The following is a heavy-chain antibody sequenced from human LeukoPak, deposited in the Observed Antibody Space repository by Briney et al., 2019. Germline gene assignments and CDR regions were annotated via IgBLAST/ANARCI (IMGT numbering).Heavy chain of an antibody. V-gene: IGHV4-59*11. CDR1: GCSFRSHY. CDR2: IYYSGST. CDR3: TVYSSGFDC. Sequence: PSETLSLTSTDSGCSFRSHYWSWIRQPPGKGLEWIGYIYYSGSTNYNPSLKSRVTISVDTSKNQFSLELSSVTAADTPENYCTVYSSGFDCGGQGTLVTVSS. D-gene: IGHD6-19*01. J-gene: IGHJ4*02.